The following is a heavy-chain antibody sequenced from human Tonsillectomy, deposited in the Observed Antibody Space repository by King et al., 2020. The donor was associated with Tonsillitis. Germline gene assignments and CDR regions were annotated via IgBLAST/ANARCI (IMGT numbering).Heavy chain of an antibody. CDR1: GFTFSDYY. J-gene: IGHJ5*02. D-gene: IGHD2-2*01. Sequence: VQLVESGGGLVKPGGSLRLSCAASGFTFSDYYMNWIRQAPGKGLEWVSYISSSGGTIYYEDSVKGRFTISRDNAKNSLYLQMNSLRAEDTAVYYCAREGSIVLVPVAGPNWFDPWGQGTLVTVSS. CDR2: ISSSGGTI. CDR3: AREGSIVLVPVAGPNWFDP. V-gene: IGHV3-11*01.